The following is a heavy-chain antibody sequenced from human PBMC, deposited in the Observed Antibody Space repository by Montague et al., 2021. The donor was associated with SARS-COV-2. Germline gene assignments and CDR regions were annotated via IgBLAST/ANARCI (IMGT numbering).Heavy chain of an antibody. D-gene: IGHD6-19*01. CDR3: ATQEDPSGWIPGPFDF. V-gene: IGHV4-39*01. J-gene: IGHJ4*02. CDR1: GGSISSSSYY. Sequence: SETLSLTCTVSGGSISSSSYYWAWIRQPPGKGLEWIGSIYYSGSTYYNPSLKSRVTISVDTSKNQLSLKLNSVTAADTAVYYCATQEDPSGWIPGPFDFWGQGTMVTVSS. CDR2: IYYSGST.